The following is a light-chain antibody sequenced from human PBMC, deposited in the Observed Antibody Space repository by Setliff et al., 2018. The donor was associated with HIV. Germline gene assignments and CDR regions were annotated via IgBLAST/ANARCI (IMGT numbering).Light chain of an antibody. V-gene: IGLV1-40*01. CDR1: SSNIGAAYD. CDR2: GSS. J-gene: IGLJ1*01. Sequence: QSVLTQPPSVSGAPGQRVTISCTGSSSNIGAAYDVNWYQQLPGTAPKLLIYGSSDRPSGVPDRFSGSKSGTSASLAITGLHAEDEADYYCQSYDSRLSGYVFGTGTKATV. CDR3: QSYDSRLSGYV.